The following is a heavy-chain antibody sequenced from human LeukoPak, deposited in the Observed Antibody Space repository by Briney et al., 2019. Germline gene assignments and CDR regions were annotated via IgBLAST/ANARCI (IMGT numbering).Heavy chain of an antibody. J-gene: IGHJ4*02. D-gene: IGHD6-13*01. CDR3: ARVVAAATTDC. Sequence: SETLSLTCAVYGGSFSGYYWSWIRQPPGKGLEWIGEINHSGSTNYNPSLKSRVTISVDTSKNQFSLKLSSVTAADTAVYYCARVVAAATTDCWGQGTLVTVSS. V-gene: IGHV4-34*01. CDR1: GGSFSGYY. CDR2: INHSGST.